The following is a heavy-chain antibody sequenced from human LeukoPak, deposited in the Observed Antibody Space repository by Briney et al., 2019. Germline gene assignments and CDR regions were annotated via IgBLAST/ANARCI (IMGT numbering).Heavy chain of an antibody. J-gene: IGHJ5*02. D-gene: IGHD3-10*01. CDR1: GYTLTELS. Sequence: ASVKVSCKVSGYTLTELSMHWVRQAPGKGLEWMGGFDPEDGETIYAQKFQGRVTMTEDTSTDTAYMELSSLRSEDTAVYYCATPITMVRGVDSWFDPWGQGTLVTVSS. CDR2: FDPEDGET. CDR3: ATPITMVRGVDSWFDP. V-gene: IGHV1-24*01.